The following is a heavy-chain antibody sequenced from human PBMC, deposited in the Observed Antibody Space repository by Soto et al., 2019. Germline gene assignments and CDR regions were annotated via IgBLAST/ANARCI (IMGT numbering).Heavy chain of an antibody. CDR2: TRDSGGTT. CDR3: AKSPGAYYPITFDY. Sequence: GGSLRLSCAASGFTFSTYAMSWVRQAPGKGLEWVSATRDSGGTTYYADSVKGRFTISRDNSKSTLYLQMNSLRVEDTAIYYCAKSPGAYYPITFDYWGQGSLVTVSS. J-gene: IGHJ4*02. CDR1: GFTFSTYA. V-gene: IGHV3-23*01. D-gene: IGHD4-17*01.